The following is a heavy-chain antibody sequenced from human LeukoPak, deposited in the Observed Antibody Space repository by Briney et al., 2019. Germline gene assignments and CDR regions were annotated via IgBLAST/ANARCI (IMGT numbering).Heavy chain of an antibody. V-gene: IGHV1-18*01. CDR2: ISAYNGDT. Sequence: GASVKVSCKASGYSFASYGIHWVRQAPGQGLEWMGWISAYNGDTDYAQNLQGRVTMTTDTSTSTAYMELRSLRSDDTAVYYCARDHGGWYSDYYYYYGMDVWGQGTTVTVSS. J-gene: IGHJ6*02. CDR3: ARDHGGWYSDYYYYYGMDV. CDR1: GYSFASYG. D-gene: IGHD6-19*01.